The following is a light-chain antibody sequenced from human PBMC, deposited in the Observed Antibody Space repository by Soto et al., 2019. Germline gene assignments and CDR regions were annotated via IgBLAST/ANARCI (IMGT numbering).Light chain of an antibody. Sequence: QSALTQPRSVSGSPGQSVTISCTGTSSDVGGYKYVSWYQQHPGKVPNLIIYDVSVRPSGVPDRFSGSKSGNTASLSISGLQAEDEADYYCCSYAGSYTLLFGGGTKLTVL. J-gene: IGLJ2*01. CDR3: CSYAGSYTLL. V-gene: IGLV2-11*01. CDR1: SSDVGGYKY. CDR2: DVS.